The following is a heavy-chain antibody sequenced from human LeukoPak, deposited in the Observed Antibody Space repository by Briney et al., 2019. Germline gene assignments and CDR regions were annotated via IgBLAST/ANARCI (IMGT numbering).Heavy chain of an antibody. D-gene: IGHD6-19*01. Sequence: PSETLSLTCAVYGFSFSGYYWSWLRQPPGKGLEWVGEINHSGSTNYNPSFKSRVTISADTSKNQFSLKLSSVTAADTAVYYCARGWNRSGWYVYWGQGTLVTVSS. V-gene: IGHV4-34*01. CDR3: ARGWNRSGWYVY. CDR1: GFSFSGYY. CDR2: INHSGST. J-gene: IGHJ4*02.